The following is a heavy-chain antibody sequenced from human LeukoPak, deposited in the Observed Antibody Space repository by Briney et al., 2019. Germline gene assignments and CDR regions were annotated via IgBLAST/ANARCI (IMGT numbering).Heavy chain of an antibody. V-gene: IGHV4-59*02. CDR2: IYKIGTT. CDR1: GDSVTGYF. J-gene: IGHJ4*02. CDR3: VIGVGWQPDY. Sequence: PSETLSLTCTVFGDSVTGYFLNWVRQPPVKGLEWIGHIYKIGTTNYNPSLKSRLTISADTSKNQFSLQLRSVTAADTAVYYCVIGVGWQPDYWGQGALVTVSS. D-gene: IGHD2-15*01.